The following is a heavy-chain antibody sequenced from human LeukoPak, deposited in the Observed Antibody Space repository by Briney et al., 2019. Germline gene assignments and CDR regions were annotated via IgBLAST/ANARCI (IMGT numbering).Heavy chain of an antibody. Sequence: SETLSLTCTVSGGSISSSSYYWGWIRQPPGKGLEWIGSIYYSGSTYYNPSLKSRVTISVDTSKNQFSLKLSSVTAADTAVYYCARTAEYSSSSGAFDIWGQGTMVTVPS. V-gene: IGHV4-39*01. J-gene: IGHJ3*02. CDR3: ARTAEYSSSSGAFDI. CDR2: IYYSGST. CDR1: GGSISSSSYY. D-gene: IGHD6-6*01.